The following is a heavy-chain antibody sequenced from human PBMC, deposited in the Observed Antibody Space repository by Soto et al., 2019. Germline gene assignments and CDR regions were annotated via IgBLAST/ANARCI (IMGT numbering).Heavy chain of an antibody. Sequence: SETLSLTCTVSGGSISSYYWSWIRQPPGKGLEWIGYIYYSGSTNYNPSLKSRVTISVDTSKNQFSLKLSSVTAADTAVYYCAREGAARTYGMDVWGQGATVTVSS. J-gene: IGHJ6*02. CDR1: GGSISSYY. D-gene: IGHD6-6*01. CDR3: AREGAARTYGMDV. CDR2: IYYSGST. V-gene: IGHV4-59*01.